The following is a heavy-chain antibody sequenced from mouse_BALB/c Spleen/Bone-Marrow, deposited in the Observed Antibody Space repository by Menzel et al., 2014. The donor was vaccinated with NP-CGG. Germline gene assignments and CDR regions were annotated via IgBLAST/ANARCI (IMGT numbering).Heavy chain of an antibody. D-gene: IGHD3-3*01. CDR1: GFTFNTYA. V-gene: IGHV10-1*02. CDR3: VRGDGDY. Sequence: EVKLVESGGGLVQPKGSLKLSCAASGFTFNTYAMNWVRQAPGKGLEWVACIRSKSNNYATYYADSVKDRFTISRDDSQSMLYLQMNNLKTEDTAMYYCVRGDGDYWGQGTTLTVSS. CDR2: IRSKSNNYAT. J-gene: IGHJ2*01.